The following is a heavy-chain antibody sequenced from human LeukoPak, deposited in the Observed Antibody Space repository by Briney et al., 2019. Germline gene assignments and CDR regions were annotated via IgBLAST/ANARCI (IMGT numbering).Heavy chain of an antibody. Sequence: ASVKVSCKASGYTFTSYDINWVRQATGQGLEWMGWMNPNSGNTGYAQKFQGRVTITRNTSISTAYMELSSLRSEDTAVYYCARRSGSYYPSDIWRQGTMVTVSS. D-gene: IGHD1-26*01. CDR2: MNPNSGNT. V-gene: IGHV1-8*03. CDR3: ARRSGSYYPSDI. CDR1: GYTFTSYD. J-gene: IGHJ3*02.